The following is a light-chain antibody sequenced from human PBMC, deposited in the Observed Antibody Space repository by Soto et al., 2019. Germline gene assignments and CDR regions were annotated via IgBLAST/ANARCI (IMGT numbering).Light chain of an antibody. V-gene: IGLV2-14*01. CDR2: EVT. J-gene: IGLJ1*01. Sequence: QSALTQPASVSGSPGQSIAISCTGTSSDVGGYDYVSWYQQQPDKAPKLMIYEVTKRPSGVSNRFSGSKSGTSASLAISGLQSEDEADYYCAAWDDSLNGYVFGTGTKVTVL. CDR3: AAWDDSLNGYV. CDR1: SSDVGGYDY.